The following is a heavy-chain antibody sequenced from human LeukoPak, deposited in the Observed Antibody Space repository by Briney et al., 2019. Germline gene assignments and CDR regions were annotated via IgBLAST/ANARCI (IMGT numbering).Heavy chain of an antibody. CDR1: GFIFSSCA. CDR2: ISYDGGNK. Sequence: GGSLRLSCVASGFIFSSCAMYWVRQAPGKGLEWVAVISYDGGNKYYAGSVKGRFTISRDNPKSTLYLQMNSLRVEDTAVYYCARNFGPYSSTWYSEDYWGQGTLVTVSS. D-gene: IGHD6-13*01. J-gene: IGHJ4*02. CDR3: ARNFGPYSSTWYSEDY. V-gene: IGHV3-30*04.